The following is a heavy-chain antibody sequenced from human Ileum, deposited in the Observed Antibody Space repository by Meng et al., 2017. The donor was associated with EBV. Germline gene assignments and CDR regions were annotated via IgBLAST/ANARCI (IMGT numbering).Heavy chain of an antibody. CDR3: ARGGWSLDY. CDR2: IYYSGST. J-gene: IGHJ4*02. D-gene: IGHD2-15*01. V-gene: IGHV4-59*08. CDR1: GGSISSYY. Sequence: GQLQGSGPGLGKPSETRSLTCTVSGGSISSYYWSWIRQPPGKGLEWIGYIYYSGSTNYNPSLKSRVTISVDTSKNQFSLNLSSVTAADTAVYYCARGGWSLDYWGQGTLVTVSS.